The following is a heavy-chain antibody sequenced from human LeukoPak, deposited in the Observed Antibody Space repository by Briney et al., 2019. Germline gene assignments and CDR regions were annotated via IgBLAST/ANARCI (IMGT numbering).Heavy chain of an antibody. J-gene: IGHJ4*02. CDR1: GFTFSNYG. CDR3: AKTYCSGGSCYGSLYYFDY. Sequence: PGRSLRLSCAASGFTFSNYGMHWVRQAPGKGLEWVAVISYDGSNKYYADSVEGRFTISRDNSQNTLCLQMNGLRAEDTAVYFCAKTYCSGGSCYGSLYYFDYWGQGTLVTVSS. V-gene: IGHV3-30*18. D-gene: IGHD2-15*01. CDR2: ISYDGSNK.